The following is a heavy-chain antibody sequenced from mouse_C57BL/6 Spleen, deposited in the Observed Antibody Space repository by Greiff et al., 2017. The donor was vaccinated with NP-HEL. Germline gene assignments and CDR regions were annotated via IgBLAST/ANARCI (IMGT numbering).Heavy chain of an antibody. J-gene: IGHJ1*03. D-gene: IGHD1-1*01. CDR2: ILPGSGST. Sequence: QVQLQQSGAELMKPGASVKLSCKATGYTFTGYWIEWVKQRPGHGLEWIGEILPGSGSTNYNEKFKGKATFTEDTSSNTAYMQLSSLTTEDSAIYYCARRGFTTVVPYWYFDVWGTGTTVTVSS. V-gene: IGHV1-9*01. CDR1: GYTFTGYW. CDR3: ARRGFTTVVPYWYFDV.